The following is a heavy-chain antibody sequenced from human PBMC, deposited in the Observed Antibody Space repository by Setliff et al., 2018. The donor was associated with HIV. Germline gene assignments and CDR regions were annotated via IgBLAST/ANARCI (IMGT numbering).Heavy chain of an antibody. Sequence: SETLSLTCTVSGGSISSYYWSWIRQPAGKGLEWTGHIYISGSTNYNPSIKSRVTISVDTSKNQFSLKLTSVTAADTAVYYCARAAAGNTGPFDLWGQGSPVTVSS. V-gene: IGHV4-4*07. CDR1: GGSISSYY. CDR3: ARAAAGNTGPFDL. CDR2: IYISGST. D-gene: IGHD4-17*01. J-gene: IGHJ4*02.